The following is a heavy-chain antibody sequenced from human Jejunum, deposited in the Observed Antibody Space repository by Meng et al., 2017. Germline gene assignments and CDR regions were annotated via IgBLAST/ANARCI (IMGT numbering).Heavy chain of an antibody. CDR1: GGSMNSAGHY. Sequence: QVPLQESGPGLVKPAQTLSLTCTVSGGSMNSAGHYWSWIRQDPGKGLEWIGYIHYSGGTYYNPSLKSRVTISVDTSKNQFSLKLNSVSAADTAVYYCARATAGNSEYFQNWGQGTLVTGSS. CDR3: ARATAGNSEYFQN. J-gene: IGHJ1*01. V-gene: IGHV4-31*03. D-gene: IGHD4-23*01. CDR2: IHYSGGT.